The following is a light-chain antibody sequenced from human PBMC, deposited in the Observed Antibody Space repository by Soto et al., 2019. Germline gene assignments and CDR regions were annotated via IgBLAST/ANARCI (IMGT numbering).Light chain of an antibody. V-gene: IGKV3-15*01. Sequence: IVMTQSPATLSVSPGGRASLSCRASQSVSNNLAWYQQKPGQAPRLLIYGASTRAAGIPGRFSGSGSGTEFTLIISSLQSADFAVYYCQKYHNAGSTFGQETKVDIK. CDR1: QSVSNN. J-gene: IGKJ1*01. CDR3: QKYHNAGST. CDR2: GAS.